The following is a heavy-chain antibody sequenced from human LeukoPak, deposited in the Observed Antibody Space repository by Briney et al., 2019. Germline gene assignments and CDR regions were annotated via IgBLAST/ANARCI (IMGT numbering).Heavy chain of an antibody. Sequence: SQTLSLTCAVSGDTVSSNSAAWNWSRQSPSRGLEWLGSTYYRFKWYYDYAVSVKSRITINPDTPKNQFSLQLNSVTPEDTAVYYCARSGSYWYFDLWGRGTLVTVSS. CDR3: ARSGSYWYFDL. CDR2: TYYRFKWYY. V-gene: IGHV6-1*01. CDR1: GDTVSSNSAA. J-gene: IGHJ2*01. D-gene: IGHD1-26*01.